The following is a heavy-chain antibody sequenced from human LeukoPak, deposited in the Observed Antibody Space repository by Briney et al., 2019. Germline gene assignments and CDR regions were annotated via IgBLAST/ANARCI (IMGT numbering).Heavy chain of an antibody. CDR1: GGSISSFY. Sequence: SETLSLTCTVPGGSISSFYWSWIRQPAGKGLEWIGRIYPSGSTNYNPSLKSRVTMSVDTSKNQFSLKLISVIAADTAVYYCARDRTILAFDIWGQGTMVTVSS. CDR2: IYPSGST. CDR3: ARDRTILAFDI. V-gene: IGHV4-4*07. D-gene: IGHD3-3*01. J-gene: IGHJ3*02.